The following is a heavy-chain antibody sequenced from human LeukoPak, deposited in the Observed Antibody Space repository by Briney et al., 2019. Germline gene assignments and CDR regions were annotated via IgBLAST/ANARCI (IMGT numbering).Heavy chain of an antibody. CDR1: GGSISSYY. J-gene: IGHJ5*02. CDR3: ARRTGYSSVSNWFDP. CDR2: IYYSGST. D-gene: IGHD6-25*01. Sequence: PSETLSLTCSVSGGSISSYYWSWIRQPPGKGLVWIGYIYYSGSTNYNPSLKSRVTISVDTSKNQFSLKLSSVTAADTAVYYCARRTGYSSVSNWFDPWGQGTLVTVSS. V-gene: IGHV4-59*08.